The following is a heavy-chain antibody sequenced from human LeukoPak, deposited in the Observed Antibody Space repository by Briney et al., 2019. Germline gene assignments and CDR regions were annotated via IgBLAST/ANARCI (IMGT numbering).Heavy chain of an antibody. V-gene: IGHV4-39*07. CDR2: IYYSGST. CDR3: ARRLRIYYYGSGSYQIDY. Sequence: PSETLSLTCSVSGGSISNSNYYWGWIRQPPGKGLEGIGSIYYSGSTYYNPSLKSRVTISVDTSKNQFSLKLSSVTAADTAVYYCARRLRIYYYGSGSYQIDYWGQGTLVTVSS. CDR1: GGSISNSNYY. D-gene: IGHD3-10*01. J-gene: IGHJ4*02.